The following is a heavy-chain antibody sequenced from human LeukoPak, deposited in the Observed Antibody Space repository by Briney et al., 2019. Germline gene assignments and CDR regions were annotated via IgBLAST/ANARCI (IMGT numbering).Heavy chain of an antibody. CDR3: ARLVCSGSSCSYGGAFDS. Sequence: SETLSLTCTVSGDSISRGGYFWSWFRHLPGRGLEWIGYIYYDGSVYYNPSLMSRVTMSVDTSKTQFSLKLSSVTAADTAVYYCARLVCSGSSCSYGGAFDSWGQGTLVTVSS. V-gene: IGHV4-31*03. CDR1: GDSISRGGYF. CDR2: IYYDGSV. D-gene: IGHD2-2*01. J-gene: IGHJ4*02.